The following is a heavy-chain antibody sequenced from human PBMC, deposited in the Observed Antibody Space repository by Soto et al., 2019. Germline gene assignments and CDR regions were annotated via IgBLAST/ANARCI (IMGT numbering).Heavy chain of an antibody. J-gene: IGHJ4*02. CDR3: AKRTSGSGND. CDR1: GGSITSDTFY. Sequence: SGPGLVKPSETLSLTCTVSGGSITSDTFYWGWIRQPPGKGPEWIGIVYYSGTTYYNPSLKSRVTISVDTSKNQLSLKVTSVTAADTAVYYCAKRTSGSGNDWGQGTLVTVSS. D-gene: IGHD3-10*01. V-gene: IGHV4-39*01. CDR2: VYYSGTT.